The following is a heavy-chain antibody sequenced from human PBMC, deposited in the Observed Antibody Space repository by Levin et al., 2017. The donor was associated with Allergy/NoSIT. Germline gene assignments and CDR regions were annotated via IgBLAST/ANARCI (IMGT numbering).Heavy chain of an antibody. J-gene: IGHJ4*02. D-gene: IGHD6-19*01. CDR1: GGTFSSYA. V-gene: IGHV1-69*01. CDR2: IIPIFGTA. CDR3: ARDRFGSGWSEHYYFDY. Sequence: KISCKASGGTFSSYAISWVRQAPGQGLEWMGGIIPIFGTANYAQKFQGRVTITADESTSTAYMELSSLRSEDTAVYYCARDRFGSGWSEHYYFDYWGQGTLVTVSS.